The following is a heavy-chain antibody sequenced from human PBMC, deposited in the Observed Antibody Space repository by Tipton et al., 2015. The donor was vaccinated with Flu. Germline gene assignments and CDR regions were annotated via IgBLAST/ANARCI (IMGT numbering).Heavy chain of an antibody. CDR3: AKDYQAVTVLPLDY. CDR1: GFTFSSYG. Sequence: SLRLSCAASGFTFSSYGMHWVRQAPGKGLEWVAFIRHDESDKYYADSVKGRFTISRDNSKNTLYLQMNSLRAEDTAVYYCAKDYQAVTVLPLDYWGQGTLVTVSS. CDR2: IRHDESDK. V-gene: IGHV3-30*02. J-gene: IGHJ4*02. D-gene: IGHD4-17*01.